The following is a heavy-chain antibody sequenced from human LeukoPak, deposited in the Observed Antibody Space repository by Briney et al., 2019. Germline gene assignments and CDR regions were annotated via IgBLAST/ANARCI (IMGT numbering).Heavy chain of an antibody. D-gene: IGHD1-26*01. V-gene: IGHV3-23*01. Sequence: GGTLRLSCAASGFTLSSYGMSWVRQAPGKGLEWVSAISGSGGSTYYADSVKGRFTISRDNSKNTLYLQMNSLRAEDTAVYYCAKDHRIVGATGVDYWGQGTLVTVSS. CDR2: ISGSGGST. J-gene: IGHJ4*02. CDR1: GFTLSSYG. CDR3: AKDHRIVGATGVDY.